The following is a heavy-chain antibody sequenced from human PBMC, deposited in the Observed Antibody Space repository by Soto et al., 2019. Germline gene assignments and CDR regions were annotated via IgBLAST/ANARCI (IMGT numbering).Heavy chain of an antibody. V-gene: IGHV1-3*01. D-gene: IGHD1-1*01. Sequence: APVKVSCKASGYTFTSYSMHLVRQAPGQRLEWMGWINAGNGNTKYSQKFQGRVTITRDTSASTAYMELSSLRSEDTAVYYCARDTTSTSFDYWGQGTLVTVSS. CDR3: ARDTTSTSFDY. CDR2: INAGNGNT. CDR1: GYTFTSYS. J-gene: IGHJ4*02.